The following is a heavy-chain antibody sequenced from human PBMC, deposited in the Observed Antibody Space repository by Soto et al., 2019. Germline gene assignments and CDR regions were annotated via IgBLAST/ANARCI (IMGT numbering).Heavy chain of an antibody. CDR2: INTDGSIT. D-gene: IGHD2-8*01. CDR1: GLIFSNYK. Sequence: EVQLVESGGGLVQPGGSLRLSCAASGLIFSNYKMHWVRQAPGKRLVWVSRINTDGSITDYADSVKGRFTVSRDNAKNTMYLQMNSLTADDTAVYYCARDTNGLHYWGQGTLVTVSS. CDR3: ARDTNGLHY. J-gene: IGHJ4*02. V-gene: IGHV3-74*01.